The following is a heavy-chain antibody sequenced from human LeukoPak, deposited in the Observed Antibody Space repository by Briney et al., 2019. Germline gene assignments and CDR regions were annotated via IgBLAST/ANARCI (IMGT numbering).Heavy chain of an antibody. J-gene: IGHJ4*02. V-gene: IGHV4-30-4*08. Sequence: PSQTLSLTCTVSGGSISSGDYYWSWIRQPPGKGLEWIGYIYYSGSTNYNPSLKSRVTISVDTSKNQFSLKLSSVTAADTAVYYCARLGRGGGLWADLAPDYWGQGTLVTVSS. CDR1: GGSISSGDYY. CDR3: ARLGRGGGLWADLAPDY. D-gene: IGHD5-18*01. CDR2: IYYSGST.